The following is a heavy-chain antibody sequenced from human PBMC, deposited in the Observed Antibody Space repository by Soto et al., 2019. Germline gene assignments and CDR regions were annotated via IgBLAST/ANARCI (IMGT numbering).Heavy chain of an antibody. V-gene: IGHV4-39*01. CDR3: TRHYGSFDP. CDR2: VFYSGGS. CDR1: GGSISNSGYY. Sequence: QLQLQESGPGLVKPSETLSLTCTVSGGSISNSGYYWGWIRQPPGKGLEWIGSVFYSGGSYYNPSLKSRVSTSVATSKNQFSLKLNSVTAADTALYYCTRHYGSFDPWGQGTLVTVTS. D-gene: IGHD6-19*01. J-gene: IGHJ5*02.